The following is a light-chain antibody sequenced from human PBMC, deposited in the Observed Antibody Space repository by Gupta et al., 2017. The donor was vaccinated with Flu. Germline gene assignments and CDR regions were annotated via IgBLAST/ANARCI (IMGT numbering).Light chain of an antibody. CDR1: RVIYGR. V-gene: IGKV3-15*01. CDR3: QQYDTWPYS. Sequence: GERATLSCRASRVIYGRLAWYQQKPGQGPRLLMSGAVTRAADIPPRFSGSGSATEFTLTIDSLQSEGSAVYYCQQYDTWPYSFGQGTKVEIK. J-gene: IGKJ2*03. CDR2: GAV.